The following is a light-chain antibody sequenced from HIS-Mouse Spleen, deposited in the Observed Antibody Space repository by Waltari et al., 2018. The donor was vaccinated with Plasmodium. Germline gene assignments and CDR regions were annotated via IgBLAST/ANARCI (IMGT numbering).Light chain of an antibody. CDR1: SSDVGSYNL. CDR3: CSYAGSSTNWV. CDR2: EGS. J-gene: IGLJ3*02. Sequence: QSALTQPASVSGSPGQSITISCTGTSSDVGSYNLVPWYQQHPGKAPKLMIYEGSKRPSGVSNRFSGSKSGNTASLTISGRQAEDEADYYCCSYAGSSTNWVFGGGTKLTVL. V-gene: IGLV2-23*01.